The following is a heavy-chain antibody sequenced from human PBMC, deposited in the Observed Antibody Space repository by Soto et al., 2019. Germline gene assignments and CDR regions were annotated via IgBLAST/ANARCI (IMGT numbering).Heavy chain of an antibody. CDR2: ISSSGNTI. J-gene: IGHJ6*02. CDR1: GFTFSSYE. Sequence: GGSLRLSCAASGFTFSSYEMNWVRQAPGKGLEWVSYISSSGNTIYYADSVKGRFTISIDNAKNSLYLQMNSLRAEDTAVYYCARDDYSSPDYYYYYGMDVWGQGTTVTVSS. V-gene: IGHV3-48*03. CDR3: ARDDYSSPDYYYYYGMDV. D-gene: IGHD4-4*01.